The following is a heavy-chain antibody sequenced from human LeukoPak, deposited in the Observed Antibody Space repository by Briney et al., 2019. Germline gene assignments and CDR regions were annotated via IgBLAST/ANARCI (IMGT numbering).Heavy chain of an antibody. Sequence: GGSLRLSCVASGFMFSESWMNWVRQAPGKGLEWVAVISYDGSNKYYADSVKGRFTISRDNSKNTLYLQMNSLRAEDTAVYYCAKDSHGDYAGYFDYWGQGTLVTVSS. CDR3: AKDSHGDYAGYFDY. CDR1: GFMFSESW. D-gene: IGHD4-17*01. V-gene: IGHV3-30*18. CDR2: ISYDGSNK. J-gene: IGHJ4*02.